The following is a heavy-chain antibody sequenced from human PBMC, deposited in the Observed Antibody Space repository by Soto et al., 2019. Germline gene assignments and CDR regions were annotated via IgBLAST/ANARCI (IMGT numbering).Heavy chain of an antibody. Sequence: PGGSLRLSCAASGFTFSSYAVSWVRQAPGKGLEWVSAISGSGGGTYYADSVKGRFTISRDNSKNTLYLQMNSLRVEDTAVYYCAKDRASTGDRPRFDPWGQGTLVTVSS. D-gene: IGHD4-4*01. CDR3: AKDRASTGDRPRFDP. CDR1: GFTFSSYA. CDR2: ISGSGGGT. J-gene: IGHJ5*02. V-gene: IGHV3-23*01.